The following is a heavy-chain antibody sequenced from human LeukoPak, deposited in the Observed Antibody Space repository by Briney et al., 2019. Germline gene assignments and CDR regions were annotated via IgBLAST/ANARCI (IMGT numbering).Heavy chain of an antibody. V-gene: IGHV1-18*01. CDR1: GYTFTSYG. D-gene: IGHD6-19*01. CDR2: ISAYNGNT. CDR3: ARAATAVAPIDY. Sequence: GASVKVSCKASGYTFTSYGISWVRQAPAQGLEWMGWISAYNGNTNYAQKLQGRVTMTTDTSASTAYMELSSLRSEDTAVYYCARAATAVAPIDYWGQGTLVTVSS. J-gene: IGHJ4*02.